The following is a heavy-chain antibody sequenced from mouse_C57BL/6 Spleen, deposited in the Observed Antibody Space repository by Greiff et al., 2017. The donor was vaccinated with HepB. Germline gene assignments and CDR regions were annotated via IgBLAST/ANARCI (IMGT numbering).Heavy chain of an antibody. D-gene: IGHD2-10*02. V-gene: IGHV1-64*01. CDR1: GYTFTSYW. CDR2: IHPNSGST. CDR3: ARGGYGNYFDY. Sequence: QVQLQQPGAELVKPGASVKLSCKASGYTFTSYWMHWVKQRPGQGLEWIGMIHPNSGSTNYNEKFNSKATLTVDKSSSTAYMQLSSLTSEDSAVYYCARGGYGNYFDYWGQGTTLTVSS. J-gene: IGHJ2*01.